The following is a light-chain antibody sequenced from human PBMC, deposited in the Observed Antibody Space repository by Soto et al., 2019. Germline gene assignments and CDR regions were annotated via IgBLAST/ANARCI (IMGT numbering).Light chain of an antibody. J-gene: IGLJ3*02. V-gene: IGLV2-14*01. CDR1: SSDVGDYNY. CDR3: SSYTSSNTWV. CDR2: KVS. Sequence: QSALTQPASVSGSPGQSITISCTGTSSDVGDYNYVSWYQQHPGKAPKLMIYKVSNRPSGVSNRFSGSKSGNTASLTISGLQAEDEADYYCSSYTSSNTWVFGGGTKLTVL.